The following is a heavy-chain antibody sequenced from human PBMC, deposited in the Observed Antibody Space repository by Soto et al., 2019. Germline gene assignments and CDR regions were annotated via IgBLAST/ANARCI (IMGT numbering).Heavy chain of an antibody. CDR1: GGTFSSYG. J-gene: IGHJ5*02. D-gene: IGHD3-9*01. CDR2: IIPIFVTA. V-gene: IGHV1-69*06. CDR3: ARASQLYDILTGSLNSGPDSFDP. Sequence: SSVKVSCKASGGTFSSYGIRRVRQAPGQRVQCMRGIIPIFVTANYAQKFQGRVTITADKSTSTAYRELSSLRSEGTAVYYCARASQLYDILTGSLNSGPDSFDPWGQGTLLT.